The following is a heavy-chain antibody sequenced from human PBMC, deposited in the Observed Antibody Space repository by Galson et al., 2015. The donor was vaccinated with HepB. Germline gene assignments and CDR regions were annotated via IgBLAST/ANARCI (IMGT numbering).Heavy chain of an antibody. Sequence: SVKVSCKASGGTFSSYAISWVRQAPGQGLEWMGGIIPILGIANYAQKFQGRVTITADKSTSTAYMELSSLRSEDTAVYYCARDRGYSSSPGYYYYMDVWGKGTTVTVSS. CDR2: IIPILGIA. CDR3: ARDRGYSSSPGYYYYMDV. J-gene: IGHJ6*03. V-gene: IGHV1-69*10. D-gene: IGHD6-6*01. CDR1: GGTFSSYA.